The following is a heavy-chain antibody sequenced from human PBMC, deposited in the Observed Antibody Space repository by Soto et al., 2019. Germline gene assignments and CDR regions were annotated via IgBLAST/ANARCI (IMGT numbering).Heavy chain of an antibody. J-gene: IGHJ4*02. Sequence: SETLSLTCTVSGGSISSSSYYWGWIRQPPGKGLEWIGSIYYSGSTYYNPSLKSRVTISVDTSKNQFSLKLSSVTAADTAVYYCARASGSYYERRVKYYFDYWGQGTLVTVSS. CDR1: GGSISSSSYY. CDR2: IYYSGST. D-gene: IGHD1-26*01. V-gene: IGHV4-39*01. CDR3: ARASGSYYERRVKYYFDY.